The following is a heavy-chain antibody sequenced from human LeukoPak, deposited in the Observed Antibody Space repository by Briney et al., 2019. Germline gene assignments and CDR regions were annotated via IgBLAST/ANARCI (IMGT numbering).Heavy chain of an antibody. D-gene: IGHD3-22*01. Sequence: GGSLRLSCAASGFTFSSYSMNWVRQAPGKGLEWVSSISSSSSYIYYADSVKGRFTISRDNAKNSLYLQMNSLRAGDTAVYYCARAGNYYDSSGYYAAGAFDIWGQGTMVTVSS. V-gene: IGHV3-21*01. J-gene: IGHJ3*02. CDR1: GFTFSSYS. CDR2: ISSSSSYI. CDR3: ARAGNYYDSSGYYAAGAFDI.